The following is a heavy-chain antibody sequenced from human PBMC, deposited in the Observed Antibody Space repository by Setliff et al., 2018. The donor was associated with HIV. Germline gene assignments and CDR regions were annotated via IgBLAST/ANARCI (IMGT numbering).Heavy chain of an antibody. D-gene: IGHD2-15*01. Sequence: PGGSLRLSCAASGFTLSDHYMDWVRQAPGKGPEWFGRIRPKGKSSTTEYAASVKGRFIMSRDDSKNSLYLQMNSLKTEDTAVYYCAKMVGGSRSSGSCYFDYWGQGTLVTVSS. V-gene: IGHV3-72*01. J-gene: IGHJ4*02. CDR2: IRPKGKSSTT. CDR3: AKMVGGSRSSGSCYFDY. CDR1: GFTLSDHY.